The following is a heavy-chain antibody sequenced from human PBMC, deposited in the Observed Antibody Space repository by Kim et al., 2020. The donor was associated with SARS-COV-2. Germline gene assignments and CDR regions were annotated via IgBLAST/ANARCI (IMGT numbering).Heavy chain of an antibody. D-gene: IGHD3-3*01. CDR3: ARVLGAITIFGVVIVNWFDP. J-gene: IGHJ5*02. V-gene: IGHV4-31*03. Sequence: SETLSLTCTVSGGSISSGGYYWSWIRQHPGKGLEWIGYIYYSGSTYYNPSLKSRVTISVDMSKNQFSLKLSSVTAADTAVYYCARVLGAITIFGVVIVNWFDPWGQGTLVTVSS. CDR1: GGSISSGGYY. CDR2: IYYSGST.